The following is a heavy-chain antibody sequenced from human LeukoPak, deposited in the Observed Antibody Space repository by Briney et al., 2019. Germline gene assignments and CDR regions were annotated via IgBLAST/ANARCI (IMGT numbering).Heavy chain of an antibody. CDR3: AKDGDFWSGYTAGGHYYYMDV. CDR2: ISGSGGST. V-gene: IGHV3-23*01. Sequence: GGSLRLSCAASGFTFSSYAMSWVRQAPGKGLEWVSAISGSGGSTYYADSVKGRFTISRDNSKNTLYLQMNSLRAEDTAVYYCAKDGDFWSGYTAGGHYYYMDVWGKGTTVTVSS. D-gene: IGHD3-3*01. J-gene: IGHJ6*03. CDR1: GFTFSSYA.